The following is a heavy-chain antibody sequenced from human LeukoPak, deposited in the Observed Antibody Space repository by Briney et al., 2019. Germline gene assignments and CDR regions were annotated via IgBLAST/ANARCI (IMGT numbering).Heavy chain of an antibody. D-gene: IGHD2-2*01. CDR1: GFTFSSYA. CDR3: AKVETSGGANCYALDY. J-gene: IGHJ4*02. Sequence: RGGSLRLSCAASGFTFSSYAMTWVRQAPDKGLEWVSAISGSDGSTYYADSVKGRFTISRGDSQNTLYLQMNSLSAEDTAVYYCAKVETSGGANCYALDYWGQGTLVTVSS. V-gene: IGHV3-23*01. CDR2: ISGSDGST.